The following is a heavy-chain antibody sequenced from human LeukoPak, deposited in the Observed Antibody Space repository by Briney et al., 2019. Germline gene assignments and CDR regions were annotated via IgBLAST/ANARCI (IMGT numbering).Heavy chain of an antibody. CDR1: GGSVSTGSYY. V-gene: IGHV4-61*09. CDR3: ARESTGSGSYEWSY. CDR2: IHTSGTM. Sequence: PSQTLSLTCTVSGGSVSTGSYYWSWIRQPAGRGLEWIGHIHTSGTMNYNASLKSRVRISVETSKNQFSLRLSSVTAADTAVYYCARESTGSGSYEWSYWGQGTLVTVSS. D-gene: IGHD3-10*01. J-gene: IGHJ4*02.